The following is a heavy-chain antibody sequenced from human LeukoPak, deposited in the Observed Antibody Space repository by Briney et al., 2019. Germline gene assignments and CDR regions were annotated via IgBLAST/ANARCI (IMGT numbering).Heavy chain of an antibody. CDR1: HGSFSGLH. V-gene: IGHV4-34*01. D-gene: IGHD2-15*01. CDR2: IRQSGSA. Sequence: SETLSLTCAVYHGSFSGLHWSWIRQPPGKGLEWIGEIRQSGSATYSPSLKSRVTMSLDTSTNQFSLELNSVTAADTAVYYCARWQCSGGGCYPHGMDVWGQGTTVTVSS. CDR3: ARWQCSGGGCYPHGMDV. J-gene: IGHJ6*02.